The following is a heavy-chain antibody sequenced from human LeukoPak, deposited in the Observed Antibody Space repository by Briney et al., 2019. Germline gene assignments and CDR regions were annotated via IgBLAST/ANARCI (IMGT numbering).Heavy chain of an antibody. D-gene: IGHD1-26*01. CDR3: ARSSGSYYYYGMDV. CDR1: GFTFSSYG. CDR2: ISYDGSNK. V-gene: IGHV3-30*03. J-gene: IGHJ6*02. Sequence: GGSLRPSCAASGFTFSSYGMHWVRQAPGKGLEWVAVISYDGSNKYYADSVKGRFTISRDNSKNTLYLQMNSLRAEDTAVYYCARSSGSYYYYGMDVWGQGTTVTVSS.